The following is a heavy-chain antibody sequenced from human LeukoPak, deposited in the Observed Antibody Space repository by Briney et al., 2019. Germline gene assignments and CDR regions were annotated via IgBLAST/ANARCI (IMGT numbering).Heavy chain of an antibody. D-gene: IGHD6-13*01. V-gene: IGHV4-4*07. CDR3: ARCMRQQLVRSYYYGMDV. Sequence: SVTLSLTCTVSGGSISSYYWSWIRQPAGKGLEWIGRIYTSGSTNYNPSLKSRVTMSVDTSENQFSLKLSSVTAADTAVYYCARCMRQQLVRSYYYGMDVWGQGTTVTVSS. J-gene: IGHJ6*02. CDR1: GGSISSYY. CDR2: IYTSGST.